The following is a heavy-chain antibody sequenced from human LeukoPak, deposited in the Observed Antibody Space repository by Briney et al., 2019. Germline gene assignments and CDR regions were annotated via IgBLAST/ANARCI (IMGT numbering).Heavy chain of an antibody. CDR3: AREGVAATGLDY. CDR1: GYTFSIYN. CDR2: INPSGGSA. V-gene: IGHV1-46*01. D-gene: IGHD6-13*01. J-gene: IGHJ4*02. Sequence: ASVKVSCKASGYTFSIYNMHWVRQAPGQGLEWMGIINPSGGSASDAQKFQGRLTMTRDTSTSTVYMELSRLRSGDTAVYYCAREGVAATGLDYWGQGTLVTVSS.